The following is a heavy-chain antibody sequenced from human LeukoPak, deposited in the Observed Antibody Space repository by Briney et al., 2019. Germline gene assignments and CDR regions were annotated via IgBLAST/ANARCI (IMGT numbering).Heavy chain of an antibody. V-gene: IGHV4-39*07. Sequence: SETLSLTRTVSGGSIRSSYYYWGWIRQPPGKGLEWIGSIYDSGSTYYNPSLKSRVTISVDTSKNQFSLKLSSVTAADTAVYYCARTRGYSYGYFDYWGQGTLVTVSS. J-gene: IGHJ4*02. CDR2: IYDSGST. D-gene: IGHD5-18*01. CDR1: GGSIRSSYYY. CDR3: ARTRGYSYGYFDY.